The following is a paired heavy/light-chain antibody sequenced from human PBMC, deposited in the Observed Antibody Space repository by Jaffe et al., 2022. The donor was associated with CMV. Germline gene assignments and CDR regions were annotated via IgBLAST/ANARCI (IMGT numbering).Light chain of an antibody. CDR2: DAS. J-gene: IGKJ2*01. Sequence: EIVMTQSPATLSVSPGERASLSCRASQSVSSNLAWYQQKPGQAPRLLIYDASTRATGIPARFSGSGSGTEFTLTISSLQSEDFALYYCQFYGNWPPYTFGQGTKLEIK. CDR3: QFYGNWPPYT. CDR1: QSVSSN. V-gene: IGKV3-15*01.
Heavy chain of an antibody. CDR3: AKDGDGVFGVGFFGWFDS. Sequence: EVQLLESGGGLEQPGGSLRLSCAASGFTFDNYAMNWVRQAPGKGLEWVSGISASGRSTYYADSVKGRFTISRDNSKNTLYLQMNSLRAEDTAVYYCAKDGDGVFGVGFFGWFDSWGQGTLVTVSS. CDR2: ISASGRST. J-gene: IGHJ5*01. D-gene: IGHD3-3*01. V-gene: IGHV3-23*01. CDR1: GFTFDNYA.